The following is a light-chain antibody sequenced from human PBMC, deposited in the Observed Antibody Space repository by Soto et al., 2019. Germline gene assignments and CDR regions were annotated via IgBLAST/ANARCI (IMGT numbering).Light chain of an antibody. J-gene: IGKJ1*01. V-gene: IGKV3-20*01. CDR3: QQYGGSPRT. Sequence: EILLTQSPGTLSLSQGERATLSCRASQSINNNYLAWYQQKRGQAPRLLIYGASSRATGIPDRFSGSGSGTDFTLTISRLEPEDFAVYYCQQYGGSPRTFGQGTKVEIK. CDR2: GAS. CDR1: QSINNNY.